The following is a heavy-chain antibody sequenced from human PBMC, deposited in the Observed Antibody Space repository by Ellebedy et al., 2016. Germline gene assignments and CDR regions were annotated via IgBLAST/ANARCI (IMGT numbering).Heavy chain of an antibody. D-gene: IGHD4-23*01. CDR2: IDSGGNS. V-gene: IGHV3-53*01. CDR1: GFRVTSND. Sequence: GESLKISXAASGFRVTSNDMTWVRQAPGKGLEWVSVIDSGGNSYYADSVKGRFTISRDSPKNTLYLQMNSLRAEDTAVYYCATRHYGGFDIWGRGTMVTVSS. CDR3: ATRHYGGFDI. J-gene: IGHJ3*02.